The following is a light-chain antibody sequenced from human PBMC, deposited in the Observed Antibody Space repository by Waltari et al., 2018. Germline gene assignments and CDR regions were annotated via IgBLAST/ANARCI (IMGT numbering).Light chain of an antibody. CDR1: QSVSSN. J-gene: IGKJ4*01. CDR2: GAS. Sequence: EIVMTQSPATLSVSPGERATLSCRASQSVSSNLAWYKQKPGQAPRLLIYGASTRATGIPARFSGSGSGIEFTLTISSRQSEDFAVYYCQQYNNWLTFGGGTKFEIK. CDR3: QQYNNWLT. V-gene: IGKV3-15*01.